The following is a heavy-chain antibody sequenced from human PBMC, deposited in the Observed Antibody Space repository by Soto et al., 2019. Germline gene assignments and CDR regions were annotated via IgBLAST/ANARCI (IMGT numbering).Heavy chain of an antibody. V-gene: IGHV3-66*01. CDR3: TRDSSYYGAGRGVLDY. Sequence: EVQLVESGGGLVQPGGSLRLSCAVSGFTVNNNYMSWVRQAPGKGLEWVSVIYSGGNTDYAESVRGRFTVSRDTSKNTLYLQMSSLIAEDTAIYYCTRDSSYYGAGRGVLDYWGQGTPVTVSS. J-gene: IGHJ4*02. D-gene: IGHD3-10*01. CDR1: GFTVNNNY. CDR2: IYSGGNT.